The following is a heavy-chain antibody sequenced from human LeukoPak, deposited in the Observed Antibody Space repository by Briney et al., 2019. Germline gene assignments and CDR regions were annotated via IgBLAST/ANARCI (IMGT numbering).Heavy chain of an antibody. CDR1: GGSITGHY. V-gene: IGHV4-59*08. D-gene: IGHD6-19*01. J-gene: IGHJ3*02. CDR3: AKLGHSDGWYLGAFDI. Sequence: SETLSLTCAVSGGSITGHYWNWIRQTPGMRLEWIGYTSYSRTTIYNSYFKGRATMSIDTSKNQLYLNLTSVTATGTAVYYCAKLGHSDGWYLGAFDIWGQGTTVIVSS. CDR2: TSYSRTT.